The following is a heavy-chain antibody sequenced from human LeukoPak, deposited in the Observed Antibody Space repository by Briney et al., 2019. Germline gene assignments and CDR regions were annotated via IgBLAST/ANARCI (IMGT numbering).Heavy chain of an antibody. CDR3: ARESYFDSRFDP. CDR2: IYATGST. CDR1: GGSISSYY. J-gene: IGHJ5*02. Sequence: PSETLPLTCTVSGGSISSYYWTWIRQPAGKGLEWIGRIYATGSTNYNPSLESRVTISLDASKNQVSLNLISVTAADTAVYYCARESYFDSRFDPWGQGTLVTASS. D-gene: IGHD3-22*01. V-gene: IGHV4-4*07.